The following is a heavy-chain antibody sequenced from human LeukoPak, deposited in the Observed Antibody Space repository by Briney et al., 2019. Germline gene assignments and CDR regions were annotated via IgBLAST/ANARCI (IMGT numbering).Heavy chain of an antibody. J-gene: IGHJ3*02. CDR1: GGSISSYY. CDR2: IYYGGST. V-gene: IGHV4-59*08. D-gene: IGHD2-21*02. CDR3: ARLVSPCGGDCTDAFDI. Sequence: PSETLSLTCTVSGGSISSYYWSWIRQPPGKGLEWIGYIYYGGSTNYNPSLKSRVTISVDTSKNQFSLKLSSVTAADTAVYYCARLVSPCGGDCTDAFDIWGQGTMVTVSS.